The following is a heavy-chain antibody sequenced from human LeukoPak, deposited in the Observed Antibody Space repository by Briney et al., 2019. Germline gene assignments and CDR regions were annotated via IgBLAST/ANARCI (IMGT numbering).Heavy chain of an antibody. CDR1: GFTFSSYE. D-gene: IGHD3-16*01. V-gene: IGHV3-48*03. J-gene: IGHJ3*02. Sequence: GGSLRLSCAASGFTFSSYEMNWVRQAPGKGLEWVSYISSSGSTIYYADSVKGRFTISRDSSKNTLYLQMNSLRAEDTAVFYCAKDRDDYVWGSYLGAFDIWGQGTMVTVSS. CDR3: AKDRDDYVWGSYLGAFDI. CDR2: ISSSGSTI.